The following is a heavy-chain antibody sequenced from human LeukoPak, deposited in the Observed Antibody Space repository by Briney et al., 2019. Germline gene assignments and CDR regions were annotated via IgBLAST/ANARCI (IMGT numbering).Heavy chain of an antibody. V-gene: IGHV3-64*01. Sequence: QPGGSLRLSCAASGFTFSSYAMHWVRQAPGKGLEYVSAISSNGGSTYYANSVKGRFTISRDNSKNTLYLQMGSLRAEDMAVYYCARGGWGSYYWFDPWGQGTLVTVSS. CDR2: ISSNGGST. CDR3: ARGGWGSYYWFDP. D-gene: IGHD1-26*01. CDR1: GFTFSSYA. J-gene: IGHJ5*02.